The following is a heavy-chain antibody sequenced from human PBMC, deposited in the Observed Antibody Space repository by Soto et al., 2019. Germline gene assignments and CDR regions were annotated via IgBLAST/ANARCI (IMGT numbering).Heavy chain of an antibody. V-gene: IGHV4-39*01. CDR2: IYYSGST. CDR3: ARQGTTMTKTDY. CDR1: GGSISSSSYY. J-gene: IGHJ4*02. D-gene: IGHD1-26*01. Sequence: SETLSLTCTVSGGSISSSSYYWGWIRQPPGKGLEWIGSIYYSGSTYYNPSLKSRVTISVDTSKDQFSLKLSSVTAADTAVYYCARQGTTMTKTDYWGQGTLVTVS.